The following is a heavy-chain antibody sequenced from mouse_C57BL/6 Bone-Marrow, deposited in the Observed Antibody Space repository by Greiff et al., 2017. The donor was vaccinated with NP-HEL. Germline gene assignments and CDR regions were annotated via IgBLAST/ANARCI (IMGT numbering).Heavy chain of an antibody. CDR1: GYTFSDYY. CDR3: ASAYYSPAWFAY. V-gene: IGHV5-12*01. D-gene: IGHD2-12*01. J-gene: IGHJ3*01. CDR2: ISNGGGST. Sequence: EVHLVESGGGLVQPGGSLKLSCAASGYTFSDYYMYWVRQTPEQRLEWVAYISNGGGSTYYPDTVKGRFTMSRDNAKTTLSLQMSRLKSEDTARYYCASAYYSPAWFAYWGQGTLVTVSA.